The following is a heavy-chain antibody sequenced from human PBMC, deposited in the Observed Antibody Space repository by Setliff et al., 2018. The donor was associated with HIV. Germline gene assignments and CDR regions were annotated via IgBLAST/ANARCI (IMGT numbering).Heavy chain of an antibody. CDR1: GGSFSDNY. J-gene: IGHJ4*02. CDR2: INHSGRT. CDR3: ARSIVPVASGYYYFEY. Sequence: LSLTCAVYGGSFSDNYWSWIRQSPGKGLEWIGEINHSGRTKYSPSLKSRVTISVDTSKNQFSLRLSSVAAGDTAVYYCARSIVPVASGYYYFEYWGQGTLVTVSS. D-gene: IGHD3-3*01. V-gene: IGHV4-34*01.